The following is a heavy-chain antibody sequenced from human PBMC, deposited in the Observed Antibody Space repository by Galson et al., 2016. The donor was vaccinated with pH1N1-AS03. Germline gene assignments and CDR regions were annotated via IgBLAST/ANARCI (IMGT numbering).Heavy chain of an antibody. CDR1: GFAFNNYA. CDR3: ARGKDFWSGYPDDAFDI. J-gene: IGHJ3*02. Sequence: SLRLSCAASGFAFNNYAMSWVRQAPGAGLEWLSAISDSGDSAYYTDSVKGRFTISRDNSKRTLYLQMNSLRAEDTAVYYCARGKDFWSGYPDDAFDIWGQGTMVTVSS. CDR2: ISDSGDSA. D-gene: IGHD3-3*01. V-gene: IGHV3-23*01.